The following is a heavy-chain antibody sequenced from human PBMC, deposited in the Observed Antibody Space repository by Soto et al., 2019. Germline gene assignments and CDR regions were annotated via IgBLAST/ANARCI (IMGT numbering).Heavy chain of an antibody. CDR2: ISGAATKT. D-gene: IGHD6-6*01. V-gene: IGHV3-23*01. Sequence: EVQLLESGGALVQPGASLRLSCVGSGFKFSSSAMSWVRQAPGKGLEWVAAISGAATKTKYSDSVKGRFTISRDNSKDTLYLHISSLSANDTAVYYCAHGRGYARPTFYYFYCMDVWGQGTTVTVSS. CDR3: AHGRGYARPTFYYFYCMDV. J-gene: IGHJ6*02. CDR1: GFKFSSSA.